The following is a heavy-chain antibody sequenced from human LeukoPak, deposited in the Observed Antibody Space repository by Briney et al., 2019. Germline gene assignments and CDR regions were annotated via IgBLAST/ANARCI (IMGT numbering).Heavy chain of an antibody. CDR3: AKADRRWATYYYDTSGYYYDY. CDR2: IRYDGRNK. J-gene: IGHJ4*02. CDR1: RFTFNSYG. D-gene: IGHD3-22*01. V-gene: IGHV3-30*02. Sequence: GGSLRLSCAASRFTFNSYGMNWVRQAPGKGLEWVAFIRYDGRNKYYADSVKGRFTISRDNSKNTLYLQLNSLRAEDTAVYYCAKADRRWATYYYDTSGYYYDYWGQGTLVTVSS.